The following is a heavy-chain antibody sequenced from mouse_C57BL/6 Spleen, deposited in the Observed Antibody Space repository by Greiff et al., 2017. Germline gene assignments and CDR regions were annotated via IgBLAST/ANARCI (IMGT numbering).Heavy chain of an antibody. V-gene: IGHV5-9-1*02. CDR3: TRGDYYPYYAIDD. J-gene: IGHJ4*01. CDR2: ISRGGDYI. Sequence: EVQVVESGEGLVKPGGSLKLSCAASGFTFSSYAMYWVRQTPEKRLEWVAYISRGGDYIYYADTVKGRFTISRDNARNTLYLQMISLKSEDTAMYYCTRGDYYPYYAIDDWGQGTSVTVAS. CDR1: GFTFSSYA. D-gene: IGHD1-1*01.